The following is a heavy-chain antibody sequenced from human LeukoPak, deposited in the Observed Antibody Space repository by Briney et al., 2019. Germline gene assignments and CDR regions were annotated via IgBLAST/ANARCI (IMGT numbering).Heavy chain of an antibody. D-gene: IGHD3-10*01. CDR1: GFTFSSYA. Sequence: GGSLRLSCAASGFTFSSYAMHWVRQAPGKGLEWVAVISYDGSNKYYADSVKGRFTISRDNSKNTLYLQMNSLRAEDTAVYYCARVMVRGVIIRVFDPWGQGTLVSVSS. CDR2: ISYDGSNK. J-gene: IGHJ5*02. CDR3: ARVMVRGVIIRVFDP. V-gene: IGHV3-30*01.